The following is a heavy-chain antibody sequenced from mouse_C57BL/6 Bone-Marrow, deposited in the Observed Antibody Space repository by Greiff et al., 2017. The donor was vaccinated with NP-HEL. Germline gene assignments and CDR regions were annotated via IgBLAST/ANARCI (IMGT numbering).Heavy chain of an antibody. CDR1: GFTFSDYG. CDR2: LSNLAYSI. CDR3: ARGYGSRAMDY. V-gene: IGHV5-15*01. J-gene: IGHJ4*01. D-gene: IGHD1-1*01. Sequence: EVQVVESGGGLVQPGGSLKLSCAASGFTFSDYGMAWVRQAPRKGPEWVAFLSNLAYSIYYADTVTGRFPISRENAKNTLYLEMSSLRSEDTAMYYCARGYGSRAMDYWGQGTSVTVSS.